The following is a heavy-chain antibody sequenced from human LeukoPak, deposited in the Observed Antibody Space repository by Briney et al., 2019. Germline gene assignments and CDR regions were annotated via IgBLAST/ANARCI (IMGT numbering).Heavy chain of an antibody. V-gene: IGHV4-34*01. CDR2: INHNGST. Sequence: PSETLSLTCAVYGGSFSGYYWSWIRQPPGKGLEWIGEINHNGSTNYNPYPKRRVTISVDTSKNQFSLKLSSVTAADTAVYYCASFKAEGFDYWGQGTLVTVYS. J-gene: IGHJ4*02. CDR1: GGSFSGYY. CDR3: ASFKAEGFDY. D-gene: IGHD6-19*01.